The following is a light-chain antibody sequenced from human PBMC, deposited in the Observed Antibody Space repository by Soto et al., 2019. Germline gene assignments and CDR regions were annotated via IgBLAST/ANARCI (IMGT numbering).Light chain of an antibody. Sequence: EIVLTQSPGTLSLSPGERATLSCRASQSVSSNYLAWYQQKPGQAPRLLISGASGRATGIPDRFSASGSGTDFTLTISRLEPEDSAVFYCHLYGASPPTCGQGTKGDIK. CDR3: HLYGASPPT. J-gene: IGKJ1*01. V-gene: IGKV3-20*01. CDR1: QSVSSNY. CDR2: GAS.